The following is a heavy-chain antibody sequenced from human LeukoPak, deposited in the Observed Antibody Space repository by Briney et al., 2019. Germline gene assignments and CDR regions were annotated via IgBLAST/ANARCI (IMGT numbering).Heavy chain of an antibody. Sequence: SGPTLVNPTQTLTLTCTFSGFSLSTSGVGVGWIRQPPGKALEWLASFYWDDDKRYSPSLKNRLTITKDTSKNQVVLTMTNLDPVDTATYYCAHLDYADYPTDDAFDIWGQGTMVTVSS. CDR1: GFSLSTSGVG. CDR2: FYWDDDK. CDR3: AHLDYADYPTDDAFDI. J-gene: IGHJ3*02. D-gene: IGHD4-17*01. V-gene: IGHV2-5*02.